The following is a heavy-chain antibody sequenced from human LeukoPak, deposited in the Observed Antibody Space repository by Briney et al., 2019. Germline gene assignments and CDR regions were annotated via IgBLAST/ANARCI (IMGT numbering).Heavy chain of an antibody. V-gene: IGHV3-66*01. Sequence: GGSLRLSCAASGFTVSSNYMSWVRQAPGKGLEWVSIIYSGDSTYYADSVKGRFTISRDNSKNTLYLQMNSLRAEDTAVYYCARSGSGVLYYYGIDVWGQGTTVTVSS. D-gene: IGHD3-10*01. J-gene: IGHJ6*02. CDR3: ARSGSGVLYYYGIDV. CDR2: IYSGDST. CDR1: GFTVSSNY.